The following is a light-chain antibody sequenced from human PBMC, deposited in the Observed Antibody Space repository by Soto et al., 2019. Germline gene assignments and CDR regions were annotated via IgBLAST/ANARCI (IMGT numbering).Light chain of an antibody. Sequence: DIQMTQSPSTLSASVGDRVTITCRASQSISSWLAWYQQKPGKAPKLLIYDASSLESGVPSRFSGSGSGTEFTLTISSLQPDDFATSFCQPYNSYPWKFGQGTKVEIK. CDR1: QSISSW. V-gene: IGKV1-5*01. J-gene: IGKJ1*01. CDR3: QPYNSYPWK. CDR2: DAS.